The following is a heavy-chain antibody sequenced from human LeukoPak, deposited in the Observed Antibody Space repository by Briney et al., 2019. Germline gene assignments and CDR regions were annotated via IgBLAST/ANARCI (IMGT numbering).Heavy chain of an antibody. J-gene: IGHJ4*02. V-gene: IGHV1-69*06. Sequence: ASVKVSCKASGGTFSSYAITWVRQAPGQGLEWMGGIIPFFDTTKYAQKFQGRVTITADKSTSTAYMELSSLRSEDTAVYYCARGEEYVWGSYRYDYWGQGTLVTVSS. D-gene: IGHD3-16*02. CDR1: GGTFSSYA. CDR2: IIPFFDTT. CDR3: ARGEEYVWGSYRYDY.